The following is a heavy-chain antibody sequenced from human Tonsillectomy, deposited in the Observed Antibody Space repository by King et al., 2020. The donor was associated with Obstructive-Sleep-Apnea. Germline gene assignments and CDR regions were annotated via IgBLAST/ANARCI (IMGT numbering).Heavy chain of an antibody. CDR1: GFTFRTSW. CDR3: ARDRGGAGPTTTDY. V-gene: IGHV3-74*01. Sequence: VQLVESGGGLVQPGGSLRLSCAASGFTFRTSWMHWVRQAPGKGLVWVSRINSDGSSTIYADFVKGRFTISRDNAKNTLYLQMNSLRAEETAVYYCARDRGGAGPTTTDYWGQGTLVTVSS. D-gene: IGHD1-26*01. J-gene: IGHJ4*02. CDR2: INSDGSST.